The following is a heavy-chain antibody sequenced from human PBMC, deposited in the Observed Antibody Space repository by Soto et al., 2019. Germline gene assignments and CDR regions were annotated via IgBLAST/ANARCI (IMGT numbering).Heavy chain of an antibody. D-gene: IGHD2-2*01. CDR1: GGSISSGGYY. CDR3: ARVRYCSGTSCYPRVPWFDP. V-gene: IGHV4-31*03. Sequence: PSETLSLTCTVSGGSISSGGYYWSWIRQHPGKGLEWIGYIYYSGSTYYNPSLKSRVTISVDTSKNQFSLKLSSVTAADTAVYYCARVRYCSGTSCYPRVPWFDPWGQGTLVTVSS. CDR2: IYYSGST. J-gene: IGHJ5*02.